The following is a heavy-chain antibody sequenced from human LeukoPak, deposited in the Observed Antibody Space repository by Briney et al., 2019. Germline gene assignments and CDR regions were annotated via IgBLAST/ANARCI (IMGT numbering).Heavy chain of an antibody. V-gene: IGHV3-9*01. Sequence: GGSLRLSCAASGFTFDDYAMHWVRQAPGKGLEWVSGISWNSGSIGYADSVKGRFTISRDNAKNSLYLQMNSLRAEDTALYYCAKGGSYRQAYYFDYWGQGTLVTVPS. D-gene: IGHD1-26*01. CDR3: AKGGSYRQAYYFDY. CDR2: ISWNSGSI. CDR1: GFTFDDYA. J-gene: IGHJ4*02.